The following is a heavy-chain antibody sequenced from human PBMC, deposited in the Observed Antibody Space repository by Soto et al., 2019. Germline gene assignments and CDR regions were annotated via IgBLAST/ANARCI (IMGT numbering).Heavy chain of an antibody. V-gene: IGHV3-23*01. J-gene: IGHJ4*02. CDR1: GFTFSSYA. D-gene: IGHD5-12*01. CDR2: ISGSGGST. CDR3: ANGGGYDYSDY. Sequence: GGSLRLSCAASGFTFSSYAMSWVRQAPGKGLEWVSAISGSGGSTYYADSVKGRFTISRDNSKNTLYLQMDSLRAEDTAVYYCANGGGYDYSDYWGQGTLVTVSS.